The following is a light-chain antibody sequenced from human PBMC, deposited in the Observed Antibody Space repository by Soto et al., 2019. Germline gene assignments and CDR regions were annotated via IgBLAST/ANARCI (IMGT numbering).Light chain of an antibody. J-gene: IGKJ1*01. CDR2: AAS. V-gene: IGKV1-39*01. CDR3: QQSESTSWT. Sequence: DIQMTQYPSTLSVSVGDRVTITCGASQTISSWLAWYQQKTGKAPKLLIYAASTLQSGVPSRLSGSGYGTDLTITISSMRTEEFATYYCQQSESTSWTFGHGTKVDI. CDR1: QTISSW.